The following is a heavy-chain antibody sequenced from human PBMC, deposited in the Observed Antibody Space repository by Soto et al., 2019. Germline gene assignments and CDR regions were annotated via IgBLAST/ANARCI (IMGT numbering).Heavy chain of an antibody. Sequence: QVQLVQSGAEVKKPGASVKVSCKASGYTFSSYHISWVRQAPGQGLEWMGWISAYNGNTNYAQKLQGRVTMTTDTSTSTVYMERRSLRSDDTAVYYAARDSPPFDPWGQGTLVTVSS. V-gene: IGHV1-18*01. CDR1: GYTFSSYH. CDR2: ISAYNGNT. J-gene: IGHJ5*02. CDR3: ARDSPPFDP.